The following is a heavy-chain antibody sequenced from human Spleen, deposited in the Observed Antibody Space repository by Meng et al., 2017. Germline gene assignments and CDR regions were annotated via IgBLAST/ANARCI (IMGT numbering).Heavy chain of an antibody. CDR1: GYSFTSYW. Sequence: GESLKISCKGSGYSFTSYWIGWVRQMPGKGLEWMGIIYPGDSDTRYSPSSQGQVTISADKSSSTAYLQRSSLKASDTAMYYCARGPRIGTATYCFTYWGQGTLVTVSS. D-gene: IGHD5-18*01. CDR2: IYPGDSDT. J-gene: IGHJ4*02. V-gene: IGHV5-51*01. CDR3: ARGPRIGTATYCFTY.